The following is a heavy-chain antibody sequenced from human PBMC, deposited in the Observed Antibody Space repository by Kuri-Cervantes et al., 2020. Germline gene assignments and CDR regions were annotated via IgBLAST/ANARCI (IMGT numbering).Heavy chain of an antibody. Sequence: SETLSLTCTVSGGSISSSSYYWGWIRQPPGKGLEWIGSIYYSGSTYYNPSLKSRVTISVDTSKNQFSLKLSFVTAADTAVYYCARPRLRPYYYGMDVWGQGTTVTVSS. V-gene: IGHV4-39*01. CDR2: IYYSGST. CDR1: GGSISSSSYY. J-gene: IGHJ6*02. CDR3: ARPRLRPYYYGMDV. D-gene: IGHD4-17*01.